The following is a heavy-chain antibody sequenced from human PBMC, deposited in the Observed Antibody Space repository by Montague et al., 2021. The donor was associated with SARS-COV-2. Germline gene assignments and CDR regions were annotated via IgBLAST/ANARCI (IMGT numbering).Heavy chain of an antibody. CDR1: GGSISTIVYF. CDR2: ISYTGST. V-gene: IGHV4-39*07. D-gene: IGHD4-11*01. CDR3: ARSGDPGTTVTYHY. J-gene: IGHJ4*02. Sequence: SETLSLTCTFSGGSISTIVYFWGWIRQPPGKGLEWIGSISYTGSTYHNPSLKSRVTISVDTSKNQFSLKLNSVTAADTAVYYCARSGDPGTTVTYHYWGQGTLVTVSS.